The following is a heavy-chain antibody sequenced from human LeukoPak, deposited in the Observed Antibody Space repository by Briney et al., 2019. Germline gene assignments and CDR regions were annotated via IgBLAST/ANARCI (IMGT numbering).Heavy chain of an antibody. J-gene: IGHJ5*02. CDR1: GYTFTSYD. D-gene: IGHD3-10*01. CDR2: MNPNSGNT. V-gene: IGHV1-8*01. Sequence: ASVKVSCKASGYTFTSYDINWVRQATGQGLEWMGWMNPNSGNTGYAQKFQGRVTMTRNTSISTAYMELSSLRSEDMAVYYCARVYYYGSGSYYNWFDPWGQGTLVTVSS. CDR3: ARVYYYGSGSYYNWFDP.